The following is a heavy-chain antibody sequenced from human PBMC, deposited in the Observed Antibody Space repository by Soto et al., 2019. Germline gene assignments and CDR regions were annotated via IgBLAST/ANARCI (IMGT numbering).Heavy chain of an antibody. D-gene: IGHD4-17*01. CDR1: GGSISSGDYY. J-gene: IGHJ6*02. Sequence: QVQLQESGPGLVKPSQTLSLTCTVSGGSISSGDYYWSWIRQPPGKGLEWIGYIYYSGSTYYNPSLKSRVTTSVDTSKNQFSLKLSSVTAADTAVYYCARDHYGGNDYYGMDVWGQGTTVTVSS. V-gene: IGHV4-30-4*01. CDR2: IYYSGST. CDR3: ARDHYGGNDYYGMDV.